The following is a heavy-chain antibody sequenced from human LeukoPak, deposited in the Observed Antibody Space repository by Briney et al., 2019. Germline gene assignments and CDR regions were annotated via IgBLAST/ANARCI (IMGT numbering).Heavy chain of an antibody. J-gene: IGHJ4*02. CDR3: AREQHEDYFDY. CDR2: ISGSGGST. CDR1: GFTFSSYG. Sequence: GGSLRLSCAASGFTFSSYGMSWVRQAPGKGLEWVSVISGSGGSTYYADSVKGRFTISRDNAKNSLYLQMNSLRAEDTAVYYCAREQHEDYFDYWGQGTLVTVSP. V-gene: IGHV3-23*01.